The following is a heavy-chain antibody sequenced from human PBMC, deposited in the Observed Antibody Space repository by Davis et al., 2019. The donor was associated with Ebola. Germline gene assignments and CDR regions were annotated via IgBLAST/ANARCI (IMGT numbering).Heavy chain of an antibody. CDR2: ISYDGSNK. CDR3: AKDWDHYGPQY. J-gene: IGHJ4*02. Sequence: GESLKISCAASGFTFSSYGMHWVRQAPGKGLEWVAVISYDGSNKYYADSVKGRFTISRDNSKNTLYLQMNSLRAEDTAVYYCAKDWDHYGPQYWGQGTLVTVSS. D-gene: IGHD4-17*01. CDR1: GFTFSSYG. V-gene: IGHV3-30*18.